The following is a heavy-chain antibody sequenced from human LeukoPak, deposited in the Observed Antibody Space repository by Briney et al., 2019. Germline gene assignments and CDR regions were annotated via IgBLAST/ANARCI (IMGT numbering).Heavy chain of an antibody. CDR2: INPNSGGT. Sequence: ASVKVSCKASGYTFTSYAMNWVRQAPGQGLEWMGRINPNSGGTNYAQKFQGRVTMTRDTSISTAYMELSRLRSDDTAVYYCARGYYSRFDYWGQGTLVTVSS. D-gene: IGHD4-11*01. J-gene: IGHJ4*02. CDR3: ARGYYSRFDY. CDR1: GYTFTSYA. V-gene: IGHV1-2*06.